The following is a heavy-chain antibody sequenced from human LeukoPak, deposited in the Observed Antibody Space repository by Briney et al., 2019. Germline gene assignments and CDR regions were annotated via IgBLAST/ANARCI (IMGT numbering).Heavy chain of an antibody. CDR2: IYYSGST. CDR1: GGSISSYY. Sequence: PSETLSLTCTVSGGSISSYYWSWIRQPPGKGLEWIGYIYYSGSTNYNPSLKSRVTISVDTSKNQFSLKLSSVTAADTAVYYCATGGLQFSYFDYWGQGTLVTVSS. CDR3: ATGGLQFSYFDY. V-gene: IGHV4-59*01. D-gene: IGHD5-24*01. J-gene: IGHJ4*02.